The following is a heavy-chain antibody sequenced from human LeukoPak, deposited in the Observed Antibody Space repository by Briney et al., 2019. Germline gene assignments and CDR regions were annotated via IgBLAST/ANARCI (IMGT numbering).Heavy chain of an antibody. D-gene: IGHD3-9*01. CDR3: ARDRLRYFDWLGTNPYGMDV. V-gene: IGHV1-69*05. J-gene: IGHJ6*02. CDR1: GGTFSSYA. Sequence: ASVKVSCKASGGTFSSYAISWVRQAPGQGLEWMGGIIPIFGTANYAQKFQGRVTITTDESTSTAYMELSSLRSEDTAVYYCARDRLRYFDWLGTNPYGMDVWGQGTTVTVSS. CDR2: IIPIFGTA.